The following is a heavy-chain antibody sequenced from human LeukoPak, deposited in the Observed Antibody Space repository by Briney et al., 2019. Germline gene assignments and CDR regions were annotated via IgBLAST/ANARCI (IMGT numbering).Heavy chain of an antibody. CDR1: GGSISGYY. CDR2: LYTSGST. V-gene: IGHV4-4*09. D-gene: IGHD2-2*01. CDR3: ARGCPIRVRGYCSSTSCCTDAFDI. J-gene: IGHJ3*02. Sequence: SETLSLTCTVSGGSISGYYWSWIRQPPGKGLEWIGYLYTSGSTNYNPSLKSRVTISVDTSKNQFSLKLSSVTAADTAVYYCARGCPIRVRGYCSSTSCCTDAFDIWGQGTMVTVSS.